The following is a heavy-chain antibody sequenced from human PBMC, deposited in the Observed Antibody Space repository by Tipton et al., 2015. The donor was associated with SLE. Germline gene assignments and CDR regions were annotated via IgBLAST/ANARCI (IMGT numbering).Heavy chain of an antibody. CDR3: ARDPVGTDSFDI. D-gene: IGHD1-26*01. CDR1: GYTFTGYP. V-gene: IGHV1-2*02. J-gene: IGHJ3*02. CDR2: INPNSGAT. Sequence: QVQLVQSGAEMKKPGASVKVSCKASGYTFTGYPMHWVRQAPGQGLEWMGWINPNSGATNFAPKFQGRVTMTRDTSISTAYMDLSRLRSDDTAVYYCARDPVGTDSFDIWGQGTMVVVSS.